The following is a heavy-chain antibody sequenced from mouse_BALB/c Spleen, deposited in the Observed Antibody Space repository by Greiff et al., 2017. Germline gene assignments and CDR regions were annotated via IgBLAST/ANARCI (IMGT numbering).Heavy chain of an antibody. CDR3: AAGDDYGFDY. CDR2: IYPGNVNT. CDR1: GYTFTSYY. J-gene: IGHJ2*01. D-gene: IGHD2-4*01. V-gene: IGHV1S56*01. Sequence: QVQLQQSGPELVKPGASVRISCKASGYTFTSYYIHWVKQRPGQGLEWIGWIYPGNVNTKYNEKFKGKATLTADKSSSTAYMQLSSLTSEDSAVYFCAAGDDYGFDYWGQGTTLTVSS.